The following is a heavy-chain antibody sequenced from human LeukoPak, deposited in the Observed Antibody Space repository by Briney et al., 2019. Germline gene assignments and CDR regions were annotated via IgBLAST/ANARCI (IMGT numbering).Heavy chain of an antibody. CDR3: ARVGSSWSTLDY. D-gene: IGHD6-13*01. CDR1: GYTFTGYY. CDR2: INPDSGGT. J-gene: IGHJ4*02. Sequence: ASVKVSCKASGYTFTGYYMHWVRQAPGQGPEWMGWINPDSGGTNYAQKFQGRVTMTRDTSISTAYMELSSLISDDTAVYYCARVGSSWSTLDYWGQGTLVTVSS. V-gene: IGHV1-2*02.